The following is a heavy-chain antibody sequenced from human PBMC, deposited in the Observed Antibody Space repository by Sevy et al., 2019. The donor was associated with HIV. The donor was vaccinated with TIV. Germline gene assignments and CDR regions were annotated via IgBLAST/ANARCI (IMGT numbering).Heavy chain of an antibody. CDR2: IYHSGST. CDR1: GYSISSGYY. V-gene: IGHV4-38-2*01. Sequence: SETLSLTCDVSGYSISSGYYGGWIRQPPGKGLEWIGSIYHSGSTYYNPSLKRRVTISVDTSKNQFSLKLRSVTAADTAVYYCAITLRGDFDSSASAFDIWGQGTMVTVSS. D-gene: IGHD3-22*01. J-gene: IGHJ3*02. CDR3: AITLRGDFDSSASAFDI.